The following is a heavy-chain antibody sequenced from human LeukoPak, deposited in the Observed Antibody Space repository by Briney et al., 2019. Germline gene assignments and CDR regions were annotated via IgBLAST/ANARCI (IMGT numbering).Heavy chain of an antibody. J-gene: IGHJ4*02. Sequence: PGGSLRLSCAASGFAFSSYWMHWVRQAPGKGPVWVSRINSDGSSTSYADSVKGRFTISRDNAKNTPYLQMNSLRAEDTAVYYCARAVRSRPFPNDYWGQGTLVTVSS. CDR2: INSDGSST. CDR1: GFAFSSYW. CDR3: ARAVRSRPFPNDY. D-gene: IGHD1-26*01. V-gene: IGHV3-74*01.